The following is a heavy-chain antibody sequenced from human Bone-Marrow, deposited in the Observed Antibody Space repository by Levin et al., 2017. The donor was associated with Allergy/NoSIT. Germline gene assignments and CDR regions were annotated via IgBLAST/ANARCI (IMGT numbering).Heavy chain of an antibody. CDR1: GDTFNNYG. V-gene: IGHV1-69*06. CDR3: AREPRDCSSNICPGEFDY. Sequence: KISCKASGDTFNNYGLSWVRQAPGQGLEWMGGIIPIFGPANYSPKLQGRVTIIADKSTSTAYMELSGLTPEDTAVYYCAREPRDCSSNICPGEFDYWGQGTLVTVSS. J-gene: IGHJ4*02. D-gene: IGHD2-2*01. CDR2: IIPIFGPA.